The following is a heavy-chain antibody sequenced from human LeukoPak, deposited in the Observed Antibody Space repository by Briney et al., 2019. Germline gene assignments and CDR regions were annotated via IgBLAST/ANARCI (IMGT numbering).Heavy chain of an antibody. CDR3: ASSPRSKASPEGAY. CDR2: INSDGTNI. V-gene: IGHV3-74*01. J-gene: IGHJ4*02. D-gene: IGHD1-14*01. CDR1: GFTFTNYW. Sequence: GGSLRLSCAASGFTFTNYWMHWVRQAPGKGLVWVSRINSDGTNINYADSVKGRFTTSRDNARNTLYLQMNSLRDEDTAVFYCASSPRSKASPEGAYWGQGTLVTVS.